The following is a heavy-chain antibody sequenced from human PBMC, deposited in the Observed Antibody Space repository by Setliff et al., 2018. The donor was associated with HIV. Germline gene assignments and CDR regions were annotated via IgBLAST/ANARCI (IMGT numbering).Heavy chain of an antibody. Sequence: PGGSLRLSCAASGFTFSSYWMNWVRQAPGKGLEWVANIKQDGREKYYVDSVKGRFTISRDNAKNSLYLQMNSLRAEDTAVYYCVSPYFVVYWGQGTLVTVSS. CDR2: IKQDGREK. D-gene: IGHD2-21*01. J-gene: IGHJ4*02. V-gene: IGHV3-7*01. CDR3: VSPYFVVY. CDR1: GFTFSSYW.